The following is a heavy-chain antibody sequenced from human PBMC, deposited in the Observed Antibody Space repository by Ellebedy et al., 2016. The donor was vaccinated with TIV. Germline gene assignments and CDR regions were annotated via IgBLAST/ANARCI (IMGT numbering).Heavy chain of an antibody. D-gene: IGHD7-27*01. CDR2: IYGSGTRV. CDR3: AKDVVETGERYFDL. Sequence: GGSLRLXCAASGFTFSSCSMTWVRQAPGKGLEWVSTIYGSGTRVFYADPVKGRFTVSRDNSKKTLYLLMNSLRAEDTAVYYCAKDVVETGERYFDLWGRGTLVTVSS. V-gene: IGHV3-23*05. J-gene: IGHJ2*01. CDR1: GFTFSSCS.